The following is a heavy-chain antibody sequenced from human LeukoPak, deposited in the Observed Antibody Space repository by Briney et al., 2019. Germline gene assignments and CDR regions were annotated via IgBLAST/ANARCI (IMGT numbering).Heavy chain of an antibody. CDR2: IYSGGDT. J-gene: IGHJ4*02. CDR3: ARVRDGYNWFDY. D-gene: IGHD5-24*01. Sequence: GGSLRLSCAASGFTVSSNYMSWVRQAPGKGLEWVSVIYSGGDTYYADSVKGRFTISRDNSKNTLYLQMNSLRAEDTAVYYCARVRDGYNWFDYWGQGTLVTVSS. V-gene: IGHV3-53*01. CDR1: GFTVSSNY.